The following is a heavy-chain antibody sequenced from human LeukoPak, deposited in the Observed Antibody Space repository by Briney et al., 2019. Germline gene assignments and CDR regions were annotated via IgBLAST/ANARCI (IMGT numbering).Heavy chain of an antibody. J-gene: IGHJ4*02. CDR2: IYYSGRT. Sequence: SQTLSLTCSVSGDSISSGGYFWNWLRQHPGKGLEWIGSIYYSGRTDYNPSLKSRVSISVDTSKNQFSLNVRSVTAADTAVYYCARDRGSRDGYSEAFDYWGQGTLVTVSS. D-gene: IGHD5-24*01. V-gene: IGHV4-31*03. CDR3: ARDRGSRDGYSEAFDY. CDR1: GDSISSGGYF.